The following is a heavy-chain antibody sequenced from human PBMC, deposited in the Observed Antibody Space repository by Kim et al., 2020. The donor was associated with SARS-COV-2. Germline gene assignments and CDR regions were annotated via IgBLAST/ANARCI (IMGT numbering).Heavy chain of an antibody. V-gene: IGHV7-4-1*02. J-gene: IGHJ4*02. D-gene: IGHD1-26*01. CDR2: INTNTGNP. CDR3: ARGDSGSYYFPQIDY. CDR1: GYTFTSYA. Sequence: ASVKVSCKASGYTFTSYAMNWVRQAPGQGLEWMGWINTNTGNPTYAQGFTGRFVFSLDTSVSTAYPQISSLKAEDTAVYYCARGDSGSYYFPQIDYWDQGTLVTVSS.